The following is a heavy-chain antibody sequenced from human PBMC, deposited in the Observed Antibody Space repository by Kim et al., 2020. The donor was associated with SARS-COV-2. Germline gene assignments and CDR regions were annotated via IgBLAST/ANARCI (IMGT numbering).Heavy chain of an antibody. CDR1: GGSFSGYY. Sequence: SETLSLTCAVYGGSFSGYYWSWIRQPPGKGLEWIGEINHSGSTNYNPSLKSRVTISVDTSKNQFSLKLSSVTAADTAVYYCARVVAVAGTYYYYGMDVWGQGTTVTVSS. V-gene: IGHV4-34*01. J-gene: IGHJ6*02. CDR3: ARVVAVAGTYYYYGMDV. CDR2: INHSGST. D-gene: IGHD6-19*01.